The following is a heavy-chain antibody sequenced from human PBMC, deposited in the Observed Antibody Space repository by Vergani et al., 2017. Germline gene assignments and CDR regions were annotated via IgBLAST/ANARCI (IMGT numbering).Heavy chain of an antibody. CDR1: GGSINSHNYY. V-gene: IGHV4-61*02. CDR3: ARGSCLGGSCYKPRFDY. D-gene: IGHD2-15*01. Sequence: QVQLQESCPGLVKPSQTLSLTCTVSGGSINSHNYYWSWIRQPAGKGLEWIGRIHTSGSTNYNPSLKRRVPMSEDTSKNQVSLNLTSVPSADSAVYFCARGSCLGGSCYKPRFDYWGQGILVTVSS. J-gene: IGHJ4*02. CDR2: IHTSGST.